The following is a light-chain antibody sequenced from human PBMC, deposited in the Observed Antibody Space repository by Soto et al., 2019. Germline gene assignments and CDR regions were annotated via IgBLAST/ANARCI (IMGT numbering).Light chain of an antibody. CDR1: SSDVGNYNL. CDR3: CSYAGSSTYV. V-gene: IGLV2-23*01. CDR2: EGS. J-gene: IGLJ1*01. Sequence: QSVLTQPASVSGSPGQSITISCTGTSSDVGNYNLVSWCQQHPGKAPKLMIYEGSKRPSGVSNRFSGSKSGNTASLTISGLQAEDEADYYCCSYAGSSTYVFGTGTKLTVL.